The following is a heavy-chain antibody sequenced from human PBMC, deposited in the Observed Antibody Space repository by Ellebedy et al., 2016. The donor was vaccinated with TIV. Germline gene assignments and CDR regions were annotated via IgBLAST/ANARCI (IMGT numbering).Heavy chain of an antibody. CDR3: ARGGGCGGGDCWAFDY. V-gene: IGHV3-21*01. J-gene: IGHJ4*02. D-gene: IGHD2-21*02. Sequence: GESLKISCAASGFTFSSYSMNWVRQAPGKGLEWVSSISSSSSYIYYADSVKGRFTISRDNAKNTLYLQMNSLRAEDTAVYYCARGGGCGGGDCWAFDYWGRGSLVTVSS. CDR1: GFTFSSYS. CDR2: ISSSSSYI.